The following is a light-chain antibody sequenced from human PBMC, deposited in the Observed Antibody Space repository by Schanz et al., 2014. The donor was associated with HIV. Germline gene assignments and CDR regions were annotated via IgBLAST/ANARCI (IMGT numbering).Light chain of an antibody. Sequence: QSALTQPPSASGSPGQSVTISCTGTRSDIGNYDFVSWYQQYPGKAPKLMIYEGSKRPSGVSNRFSGSKSGNTASLTISGLQAEDEADYYCSSHAGRNSFVVFGGGTKLTVL. J-gene: IGLJ2*01. V-gene: IGLV2-8*01. CDR3: SSHAGRNSFVV. CDR1: RSDIGNYDF. CDR2: EGS.